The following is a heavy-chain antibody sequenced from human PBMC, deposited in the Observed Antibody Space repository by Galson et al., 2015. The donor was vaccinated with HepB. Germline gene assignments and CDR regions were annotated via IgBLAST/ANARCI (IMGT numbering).Heavy chain of an antibody. V-gene: IGHV3-64D*06. CDR3: VKAGRFLEWLPYFDY. CDR2: ISSNGGST. D-gene: IGHD3-3*01. Sequence: SLRLSCAASGFTFSSYAMHWVRQAPGKGLEYVSAISSNGGSTYYADSVKGRFTISRDNSKNTLYLQMSSLRAEDTAVYYCVKAGRFLEWLPYFDYWGQGTLVTVSS. CDR1: GFTFSSYA. J-gene: IGHJ4*02.